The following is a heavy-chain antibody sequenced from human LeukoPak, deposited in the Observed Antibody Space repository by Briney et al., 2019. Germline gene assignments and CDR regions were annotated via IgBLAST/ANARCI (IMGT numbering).Heavy chain of an antibody. Sequence: SETLSLTCSVSGGSISGHYWTWIRQPPGKGLEWMGYIYYSEYTDYNPSLGGRVTISVDTSKKQFSLTLTSVTAADTAVYYCARSFYDSDALVKPYAFDYWGQGTLVTVSS. CDR1: GGSISGHY. CDR3: ARSFYDSDALVKPYAFDY. CDR2: IYYSEYT. V-gene: IGHV4-59*11. D-gene: IGHD2/OR15-2a*01. J-gene: IGHJ4*02.